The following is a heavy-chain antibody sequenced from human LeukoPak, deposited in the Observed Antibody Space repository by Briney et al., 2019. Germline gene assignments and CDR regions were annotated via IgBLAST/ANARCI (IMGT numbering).Heavy chain of an antibody. CDR2: ISGSGGST. Sequence: GGSLRLSCAASGFTFSSYTMSWVRQAPGKGLEWVSTISGSGGSTHYADSVKGRFTISRDNDKNSVYLQMNSLRAEDTAVYYCATLGVSDAFDVWGQGTMVAV. J-gene: IGHJ3*01. CDR1: GFTFSSYT. CDR3: ATLGVSDAFDV. V-gene: IGHV3-23*01. D-gene: IGHD5/OR15-5a*01.